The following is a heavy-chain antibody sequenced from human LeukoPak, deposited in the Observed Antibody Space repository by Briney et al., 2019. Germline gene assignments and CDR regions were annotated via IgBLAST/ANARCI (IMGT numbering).Heavy chain of an antibody. CDR3: ARDLFNYYDSSGYLYYFDY. Sequence: GASVKVSCKASGGTFSSYAISWVRPAPGQGLEWMGRIIPILGIANYAQKFQGRVTITADKSTSTAYMELSSLRSEDTAVYYCARDLFNYYDSSGYLYYFDYWGQGTLVTVSS. J-gene: IGHJ4*02. CDR2: IIPILGIA. V-gene: IGHV1-69*04. D-gene: IGHD3-22*01. CDR1: GGTFSSYA.